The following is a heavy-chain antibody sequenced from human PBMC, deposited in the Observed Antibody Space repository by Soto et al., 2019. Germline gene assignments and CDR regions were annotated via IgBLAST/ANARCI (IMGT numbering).Heavy chain of an antibody. D-gene: IGHD6-19*01. CDR1: GGSFSGYY. J-gene: IGHJ5*02. CDR2: INHSGST. Sequence: PSETLSLTCAVYGGSFSGYYWSWIRQPPGKGLEWIGEINHSGSTNYNPSLKSRVTISVDTSKNQFSLKLSSVTAADTAVYYCGRVVNSSGRFNWFDPWGQGTLVTVSS. V-gene: IGHV4-34*01. CDR3: GRVVNSSGRFNWFDP.